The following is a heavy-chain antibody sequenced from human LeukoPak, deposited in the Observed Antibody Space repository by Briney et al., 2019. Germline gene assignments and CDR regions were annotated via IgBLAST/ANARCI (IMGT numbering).Heavy chain of an antibody. Sequence: SETLSLTCTVSGGSISSYSWSWIRQPPGKGLEWIGYIYYSGSTNYNPSLKSRVTISVDTSKNQFSLKLSSVTAADTAVYYCARDGRNSGYGAPWFDPWGQGTLVTVSS. J-gene: IGHJ5*02. CDR3: ARDGRNSGYGAPWFDP. CDR2: IYYSGST. CDR1: GGSISSYS. D-gene: IGHD5-12*01. V-gene: IGHV4-59*01.